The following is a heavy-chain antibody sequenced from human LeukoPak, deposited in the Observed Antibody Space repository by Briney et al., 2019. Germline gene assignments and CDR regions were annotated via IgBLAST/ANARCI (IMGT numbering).Heavy chain of an antibody. CDR2: IKPGGTEK. Sequence: PGRSLRLSCAASGFTFSTYWMSWVRQAPGKGLEWVANIKPGGTEKNYVDSVKGRFTISRDNAKNSLYLQMNSLRVEDTAVYYCARAEVPAPGGHGPWGQGILVTVSS. CDR3: ARAEVPAPGGHGP. J-gene: IGHJ5*02. CDR1: GFTFSTYW. D-gene: IGHD6-13*01. V-gene: IGHV3-7*05.